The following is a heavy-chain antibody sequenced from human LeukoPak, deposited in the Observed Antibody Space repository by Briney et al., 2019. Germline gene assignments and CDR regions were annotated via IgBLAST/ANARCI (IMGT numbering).Heavy chain of an antibody. Sequence: PSETLSLTCTVSGGSISSGSYYWSWIRQPAGKGLEWIGRIYTSGSTNYNPSLKSRVIISVDTSKNQFSLKLSSVTAADTAVYYCARGPLVLEGWFDPWGQGTLVTVSS. D-gene: IGHD3-3*01. CDR3: ARGPLVLEGWFDP. V-gene: IGHV4-61*02. CDR2: IYTSGST. J-gene: IGHJ5*02. CDR1: GGSISSGSYY.